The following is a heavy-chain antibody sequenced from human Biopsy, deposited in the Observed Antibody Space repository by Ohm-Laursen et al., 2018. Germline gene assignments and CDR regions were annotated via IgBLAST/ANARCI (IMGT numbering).Heavy chain of an antibody. V-gene: IGHV1-8*01. D-gene: IGHD6-6*01. CDR3: ARGYSRRVSIFEASIYWFDT. CDR2: MIPSNGKT. Sequence: GASVKVSCKSSGYSFSTYDVNWVRQARGQGLEWMGWMIPSNGKTGYAQRFQGRVTLAMNTSISTAYMELSGLRSEDTAVYFCARGYSRRVSIFEASIYWFDTWGQGTLVTVSS. CDR1: GYSFSTYD. J-gene: IGHJ5*02.